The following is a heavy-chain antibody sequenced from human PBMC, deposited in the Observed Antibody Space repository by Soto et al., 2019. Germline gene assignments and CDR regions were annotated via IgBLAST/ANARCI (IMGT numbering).Heavy chain of an antibody. CDR1: GFTFSSYA. J-gene: IGHJ3*02. D-gene: IGHD4-17*01. V-gene: IGHV3-23*01. CDR3: AKAQEAVTDALDI. CDR2: ISDSGGST. Sequence: GGSLRLSCAASGFTFSSYAMSWVRQAPGKGLEWVSAISDSGGSTYYADSVKGRLTISRDNSKNTLYLQMNSLRAEDTAVYYWAKAQEAVTDALDIWGQGTMVTVSS.